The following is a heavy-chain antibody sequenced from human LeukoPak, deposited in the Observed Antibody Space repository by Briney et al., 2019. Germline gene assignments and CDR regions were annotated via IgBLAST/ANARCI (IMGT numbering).Heavy chain of an antibody. J-gene: IGHJ5*02. D-gene: IGHD6-13*01. V-gene: IGHV4-59*01. CDR1: GGSISSYY. CDR2: IYYSGST. CDR3: ARVYSSSWFGWFDP. Sequence: SETLSLTCTVSGGSISSYYWSWIRQPPGKGLEWIGYIYYSGSTNYNPSLKSRVTISVDTSKNQFSLKLISVTAADTAVYYCARVYSSSWFGWFDPWGQGTLVTVSS.